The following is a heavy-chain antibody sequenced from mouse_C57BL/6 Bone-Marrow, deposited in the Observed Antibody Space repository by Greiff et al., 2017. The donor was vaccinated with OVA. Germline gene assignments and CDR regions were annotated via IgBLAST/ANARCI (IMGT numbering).Heavy chain of an antibody. CDR2: ISSGGDYI. CDR1: GFTFSSYA. Sequence: EVQLVEPGEGLVKPGGSLKLSCAASGFTFSSYAMPWVRQTPEQRLEWVAYISSGGDYIYYADTVKGRFTISRDKARNTLYLQMSSLKSEDTAMYYYTRDQSYDGYYPCYWYFDVWGTGTTVTVSS. V-gene: IGHV5-9-1*02. J-gene: IGHJ1*03. D-gene: IGHD2-3*01. CDR3: TRDQSYDGYYPCYWYFDV.